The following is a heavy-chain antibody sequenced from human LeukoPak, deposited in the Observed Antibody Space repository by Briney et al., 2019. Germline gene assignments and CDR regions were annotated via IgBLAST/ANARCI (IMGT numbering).Heavy chain of an antibody. J-gene: IGHJ4*02. CDR1: GGSFSDYY. D-gene: IGHD1-7*01. Sequence: PSETLSLTCAVYGGSFSDYYWNWIRQPPGKGLEWIGEVNHSGSTNYNPSLKSRVTISVDRSKNQFSLTLSSVTAADTAVYYCAREPELRYWGQGTLVTVSS. CDR3: AREPELRY. CDR2: VNHSGST. V-gene: IGHV4-34*01.